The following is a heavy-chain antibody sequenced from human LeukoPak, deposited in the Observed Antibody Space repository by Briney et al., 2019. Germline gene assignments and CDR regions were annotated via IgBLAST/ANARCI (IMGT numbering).Heavy chain of an antibody. CDR2: IYYSGST. CDR1: GGSISSSSYY. V-gene: IGHV4-39*07. J-gene: IGHJ3*02. CDR3: ARGHQVVVVPAAISAFDI. Sequence: SETLSLTCTVSGGSISSSSYYWGWIRQPPGKGLEWIGSIYYSGSTYYNPSLKSRVTISVNTSKNQFSLKLSSVAAADTAVYYCARGHQVVVVPAAISAFDIWGPGTMVTVSS. D-gene: IGHD2-2*01.